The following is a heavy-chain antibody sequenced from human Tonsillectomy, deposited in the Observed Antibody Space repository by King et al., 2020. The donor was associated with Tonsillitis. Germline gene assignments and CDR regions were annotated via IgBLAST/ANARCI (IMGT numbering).Heavy chain of an antibody. J-gene: IGHJ4*02. CDR3: ARGEHYAFWTGPSPGDY. Sequence: QLVQSGAEVKKPGASVKVSCKASGYTFTGYYMHWVRQAPGQGPEWMGWINPTNPISGGTNYAQKFQGRVTMTWDTSISTAYMELSRLRSDDTAVYYCARGEHYAFWTGPSPGDYWGQGTLVTVSS. V-gene: IGHV1-2*02. D-gene: IGHD3-3*01. CDR1: GYTFTGYY. CDR2: INPTNPISGGT.